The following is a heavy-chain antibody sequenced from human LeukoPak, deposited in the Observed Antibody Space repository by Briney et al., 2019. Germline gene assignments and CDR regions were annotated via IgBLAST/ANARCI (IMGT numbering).Heavy chain of an antibody. V-gene: IGHV4-59*01. J-gene: IGHJ6*02. CDR2: IYYSGST. CDR1: GGSISSYF. Sequence: PSETLSLTCTVSGGSISSYFWSWIRQPPGKGLEWIGHIYYSGSTNYNPSLKSRVTVSVDTSKNQFSLKLSSVTAADTAVNHCARGAGNYYFYGMDVWGQGTTVTVSS. CDR3: ARGAGNYYFYGMDV.